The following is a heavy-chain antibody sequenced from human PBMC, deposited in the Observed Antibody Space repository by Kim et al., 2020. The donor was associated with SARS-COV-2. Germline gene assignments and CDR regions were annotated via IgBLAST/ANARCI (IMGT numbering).Heavy chain of an antibody. J-gene: IGHJ5*02. Sequence: GGSLILSCAVSGFSVSGDYMNWVRQAPGKGLECVSVIHTGGATFYADSVKGRFTISRDSSKNTLYLQMNSLRVEDTALYYCARHDWFDPWGQGTLVTVSS. CDR3: ARHDWFDP. V-gene: IGHV3-66*04. CDR2: IHTGGAT. CDR1: GFSVSGDY.